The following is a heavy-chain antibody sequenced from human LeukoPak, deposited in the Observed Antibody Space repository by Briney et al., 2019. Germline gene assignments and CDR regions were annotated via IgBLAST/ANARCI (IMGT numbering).Heavy chain of an antibody. Sequence: ASVKVSCKASGYTFTGYYVHWVRQAPGQGLEWVAWINPNSGGTNYAQRFQGRVTTTTDTSTSTAYMELRSLRSDDTAVYYCARDPTLGGSPFYFDYWGQGTLVTVSS. CDR2: INPNSGGT. J-gene: IGHJ4*02. CDR3: ARDPTLGGSPFYFDY. V-gene: IGHV1-2*02. D-gene: IGHD1-26*01. CDR1: GYTFTGYY.